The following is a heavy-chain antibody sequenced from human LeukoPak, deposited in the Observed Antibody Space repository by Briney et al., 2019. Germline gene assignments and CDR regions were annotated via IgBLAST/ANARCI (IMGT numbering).Heavy chain of an antibody. D-gene: IGHD6-19*01. V-gene: IGHV4-61*01. J-gene: IGHJ6*04. Sequence: SETLSLTCTVSGGSVSSGSYYWSWIRQPPGKGLEWIGYIYYSGSTNYNPSLKSRVTISVDTSKNQFSLKLSSVTAADTAVHYCAFDKVAGTLIADYYNYGMDVWGKGTTVTVSS. CDR2: IYYSGST. CDR1: GGSVSSGSYY. CDR3: AFDKVAGTLIADYYNYGMDV.